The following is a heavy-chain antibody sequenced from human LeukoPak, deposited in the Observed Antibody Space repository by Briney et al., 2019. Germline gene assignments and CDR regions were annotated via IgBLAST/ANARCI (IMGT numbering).Heavy chain of an antibody. J-gene: IGHJ3*02. V-gene: IGHV4-59*01. Sequence: SETLSLTCTVSGGSISSYYWSWIRQPPGKGLEWIGYIYHSGSTNYNPSLKSRVAISVDTSKNQFSLKLSSVTAADTAVYYCARGYDTIFGVVITDDAFDIWGQGTMVTVSS. CDR3: ARGYDTIFGVVITDDAFDI. CDR1: GGSISSYY. CDR2: IYHSGST. D-gene: IGHD3-3*01.